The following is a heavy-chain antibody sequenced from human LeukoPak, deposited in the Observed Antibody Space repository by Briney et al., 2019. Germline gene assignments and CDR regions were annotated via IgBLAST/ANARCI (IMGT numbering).Heavy chain of an antibody. J-gene: IGHJ4*02. CDR1: GFTFDNYA. V-gene: IGHV3-9*03. D-gene: IGHD6-13*01. CDR2: ISWNSGSI. Sequence: TGGSLRLSCAASGFTFDNYAMHWVRQAPGKGLEWVSGISWNSGSIGYADSVKGRFTTSRDNAQNSLYLQMNSLRAEDMALYYCAKDKGIQAAVGMDYWGQGTLVTVSS. CDR3: AKDKGIQAAVGMDY.